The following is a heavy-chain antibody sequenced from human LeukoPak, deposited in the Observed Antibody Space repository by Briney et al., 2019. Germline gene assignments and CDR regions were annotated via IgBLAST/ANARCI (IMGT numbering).Heavy chain of an antibody. D-gene: IGHD3-9*01. CDR2: IYTSGST. Sequence: SETLSLTCTVSGGSISSYYWSWIRQPAGKGLEWIGRIYTSGSTNYNPSLKSRVTMSVDTSKNQFSLKLSSATAADTAVYYCARESGGYFDWLLPPYDAFDIWGQGTMVTVSS. J-gene: IGHJ3*02. CDR1: GGSISSYY. CDR3: ARESGGYFDWLLPPYDAFDI. V-gene: IGHV4-4*07.